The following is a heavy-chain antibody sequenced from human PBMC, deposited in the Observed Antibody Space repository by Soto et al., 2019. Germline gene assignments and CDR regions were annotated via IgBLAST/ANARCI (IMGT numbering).Heavy chain of an antibody. Sequence: QAQLQASGPGLVKPPGTLSPTCADSGGSISSSNWWSGVRQPPGKRLEWIGEIYHSGSTNYNPSLRRRVTISVDKSKNQFCVQLGSVTAAHTAGEDCARGSDGRLPREYVQHWGQGTLVTVSA. CDR1: GGSISSSNW. V-gene: IGHV4-4*03. CDR2: IYHSGST. J-gene: IGHJ1*01. D-gene: IGHD6-25*01. CDR3: ARGSDGRLPREYVQH.